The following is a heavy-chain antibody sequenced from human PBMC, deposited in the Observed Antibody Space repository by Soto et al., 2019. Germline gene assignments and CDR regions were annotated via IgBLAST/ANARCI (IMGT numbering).Heavy chain of an antibody. D-gene: IGHD3-16*02. V-gene: IGHV3-74*01. CDR1: GFTFSSYG. J-gene: IGHJ6*02. CDR2: INSDGSST. Sequence: GGSLRLSCAASGFTFSSYGMHWVRQAPGKGLVWVSRINSDGSSTSYADSVKGRFTISRDNAKNTLYLQMNSLRAEDTAVYYCARNAYRLYYYYGMDVWGQGTTVTVSS. CDR3: ARNAYRLYYYYGMDV.